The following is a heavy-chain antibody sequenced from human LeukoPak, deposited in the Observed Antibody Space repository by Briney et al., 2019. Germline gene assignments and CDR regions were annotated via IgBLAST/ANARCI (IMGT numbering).Heavy chain of an antibody. V-gene: IGHV3-33*01. J-gene: IGHJ3*02. CDR3: ARLPGGQGDDAFDI. CDR2: IWYDGINK. CDR1: GFTFSSYG. D-gene: IGHD1-26*01. Sequence: GGSLRLSCAASGFTFSSYGMHWVRQAPGQGLEWGAVIWYDGINKYSADSVKGRFTISRDNSKNTLYLQMNSLRAEDTAVYYCARLPGGQGDDAFDIWGQGTMVTVSS.